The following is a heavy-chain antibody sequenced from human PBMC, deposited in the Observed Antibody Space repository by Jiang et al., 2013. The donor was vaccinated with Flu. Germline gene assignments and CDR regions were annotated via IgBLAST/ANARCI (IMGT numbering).Heavy chain of an antibody. CDR1: GGSFSGYY. V-gene: IGHV4-34*01. CDR3: ARSPSGVTILVDY. CDR2: INHSGST. D-gene: IGHD4-17*01. J-gene: IGHJ4*02. Sequence: LKPSETLSLTCAVYGGSFSGYYWSWIRQPPGKGLEWIGEINHSGSTNYNPSLKSRVTISVDTSKNQFSLKLSSVTAADTAVYYCARSPSGVTILVDYWGQGTLVTVSS.